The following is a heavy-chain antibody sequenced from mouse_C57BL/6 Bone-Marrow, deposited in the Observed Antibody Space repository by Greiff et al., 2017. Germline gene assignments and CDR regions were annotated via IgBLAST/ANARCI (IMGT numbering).Heavy chain of an antibody. V-gene: IGHV3-6*01. CDR3: ARVRVTTVVVDYAMDY. CDR2: ISYDGSN. D-gene: IGHD1-1*01. J-gene: IGHJ4*01. Sequence: EVKLVESGPGLVKPSQSLSLTCSVTGYSITSGYYWNWIRQFPGNKLEWMGYISYDGSNNYNPSLKNRISITRDTSKNQFFLKLNSVTTEDTATYYCARVRVTTVVVDYAMDYWGQGTSVTVSS. CDR1: GYSITSGYY.